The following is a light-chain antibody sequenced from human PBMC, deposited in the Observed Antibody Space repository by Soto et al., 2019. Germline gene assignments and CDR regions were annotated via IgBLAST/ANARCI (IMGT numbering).Light chain of an antibody. CDR2: DAS. J-gene: IGKJ1*01. CDR3: QQRSNWWT. CDR1: QSVSSSY. Sequence: EIVLTQSPATLSLSPWERATLSCRASQSVSSSYLAWYQQKPGQAPRLLIYDASNRATGIPARFSGSGSGTDFTLTISSLEPEDFAVYYCQQRSNWWTFGQGTKVDIK. V-gene: IGKV3-11*01.